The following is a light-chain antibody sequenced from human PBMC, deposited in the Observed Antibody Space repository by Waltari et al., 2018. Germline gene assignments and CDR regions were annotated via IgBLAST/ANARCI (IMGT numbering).Light chain of an antibody. CDR3: FSYAGSYTYV. Sequence: QYALTQPLSASGSPGQSVTLSRGGSSRDVGRYNFISWYQQYSGKAPKLMIYDVTKRPSGVPDRFSGSKSGNTASLTISGLQAEDEAGYYCFSYAGSYTYVFGTGTEVTVL. CDR1: SRDVGRYNF. J-gene: IGLJ1*01. V-gene: IGLV2-11*01. CDR2: DVT.